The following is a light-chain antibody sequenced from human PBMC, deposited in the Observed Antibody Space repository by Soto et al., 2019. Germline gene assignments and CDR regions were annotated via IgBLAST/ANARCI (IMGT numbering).Light chain of an antibody. J-gene: IGKJ1*01. Sequence: DIVLTQSPGTLSLSPGERATLSCRASQSVSSNYLAWYQQKPGQAPRPLIYAASRRATGIPDRFSGSGSGTDFTLTISGLEPEDFAVYYCQQYGSSPRTFGQGTKVEIK. V-gene: IGKV3-20*01. CDR1: QSVSSNY. CDR3: QQYGSSPRT. CDR2: AAS.